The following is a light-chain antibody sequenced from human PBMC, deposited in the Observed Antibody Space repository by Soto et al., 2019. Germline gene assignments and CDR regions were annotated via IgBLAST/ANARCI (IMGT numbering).Light chain of an antibody. J-gene: IGKJ1*01. V-gene: IGKV1-39*01. CDR3: QQTSGTPQT. Sequence: DIQMTQSPSSLSASIGDRVTITCRASQSIGKFLNWYQQKAGKAPKLLIYGASSLQSGVPSRFSGSGYGTDFTLTISSLQPDDFASYFCQQTSGTPQTFGQGTKVDIK. CDR1: QSIGKF. CDR2: GAS.